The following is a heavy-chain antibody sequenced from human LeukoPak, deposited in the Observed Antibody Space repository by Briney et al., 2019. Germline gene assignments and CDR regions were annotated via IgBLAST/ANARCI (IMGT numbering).Heavy chain of an antibody. Sequence: SETLSLTCTVSGGSISSYQWSWIRQPPGKGLEWIGYMYYSGSTKYNPSLKSRVTISGDTSKNQFSLKLISVTAADAAVYYCAGHDYYGSGSYRWGQGTLVTVSS. V-gene: IGHV4-59*08. CDR3: AGHDYYGSGSYR. D-gene: IGHD3-10*01. CDR2: MYYSGST. J-gene: IGHJ5*02. CDR1: GGSISSYQ.